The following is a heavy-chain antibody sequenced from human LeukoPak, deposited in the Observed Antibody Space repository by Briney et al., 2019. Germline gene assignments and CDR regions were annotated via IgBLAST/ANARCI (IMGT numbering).Heavy chain of an antibody. Sequence: SETLSLTCAVYGGSFSGYYWSWIRQPPGKGLEWIGEINHSGSTNYNPSLKSRVTISVDTSKNQFSLKLSSVTAADTAVYYCARENGDYIFDYWGQGTLVTVSS. CDR2: INHSGST. J-gene: IGHJ4*02. V-gene: IGHV4-34*01. CDR3: ARENGDYIFDY. D-gene: IGHD4-17*01. CDR1: GGSFSGYY.